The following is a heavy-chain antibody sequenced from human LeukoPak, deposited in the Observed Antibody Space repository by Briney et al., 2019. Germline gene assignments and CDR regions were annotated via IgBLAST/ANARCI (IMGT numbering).Heavy chain of an antibody. V-gene: IGHV3-48*01. J-gene: IGHJ3*02. CDR3: ARWGKIVVVSRGDAFDI. CDR2: ISSSSTI. Sequence: PGGSLRLSSAASGFTFSSYGKSWVRQAPGKGLEWVSYISSSSTIYYADSVKGRFTISRDNAKNSLYLQMNSLRAEDTAVYYCARWGKIVVVSRGDAFDIWGQGTMVTVSS. D-gene: IGHD3-22*01. CDR1: GFTFSSYG.